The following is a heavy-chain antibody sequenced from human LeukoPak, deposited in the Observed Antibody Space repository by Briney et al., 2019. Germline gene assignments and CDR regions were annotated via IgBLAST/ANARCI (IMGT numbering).Heavy chain of an antibody. CDR3: AKESRYYDCQEGTGHCDY. V-gene: IGHV3-23*01. CDR1: GFTFSSYA. Sequence: GGSLRLSCAASGFTFSSYAMSWVRQAPGKGLEWVSAISGSGGSTYYADSVKGRFTISRDNSKNTLYLQMNSLRAEDTAVYYCAKESRYYDCQEGTGHCDYWGQGTLVTVSS. J-gene: IGHJ4*02. CDR2: ISGSGGST. D-gene: IGHD3-22*01.